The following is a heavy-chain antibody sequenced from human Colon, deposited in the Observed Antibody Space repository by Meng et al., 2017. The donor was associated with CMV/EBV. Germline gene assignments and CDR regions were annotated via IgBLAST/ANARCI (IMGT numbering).Heavy chain of an antibody. V-gene: IGHV3-21*04. CDR2: ISDSTSYI. Sequence: GGSLRLSCAASGFTLHTYTMNWVRQAPGKGLEWVSSISDSTSYINYADSVKGRFTISRDNAKNSLYLQMNSLRAEETAVYYCAREDRPGNVNEGGLSYWGQGTLVTVSS. J-gene: IGHJ4*02. D-gene: IGHD3-16*01. CDR1: GFTLHTYT. CDR3: AREDRPGNVNEGGLSY.